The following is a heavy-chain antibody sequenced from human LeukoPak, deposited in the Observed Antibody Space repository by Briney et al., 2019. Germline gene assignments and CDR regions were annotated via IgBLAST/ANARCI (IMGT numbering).Heavy chain of an antibody. Sequence: GGSLRLSCAASGFTFSSYGMSWVRQAPGKGLEWVSVISGSGDSTYYADSVKGRFTISRDKTKNTLYLQMNSLRAEDTAMYCCAKHFCSTTSCRFDYWGQGTLVTVSS. CDR1: GFTFSSYG. J-gene: IGHJ4*02. CDR3: AKHFCSTTSCRFDY. V-gene: IGHV3-23*01. D-gene: IGHD2-2*01. CDR2: ISGSGDST.